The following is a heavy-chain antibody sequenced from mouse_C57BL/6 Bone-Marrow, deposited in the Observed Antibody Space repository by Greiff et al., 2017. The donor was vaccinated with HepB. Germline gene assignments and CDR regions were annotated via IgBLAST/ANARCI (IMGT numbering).Heavy chain of an antibody. CDR1: GFTFSSYA. V-gene: IGHV5-9-1*02. CDR2: ISSGGDYI. D-gene: IGHD2-3*01. Sequence: DVQLVESGEGLVKPGGSLKLSCAASGFTFSSYAMSWVRQTPEKRLEWVAYISSGGDYIYYADTVKGRFTISRDNARNTLYLQMSSLKSEDTAMYYCTRFYDGYLFFAYWGQGTLVTVSA. J-gene: IGHJ3*01. CDR3: TRFYDGYLFFAY.